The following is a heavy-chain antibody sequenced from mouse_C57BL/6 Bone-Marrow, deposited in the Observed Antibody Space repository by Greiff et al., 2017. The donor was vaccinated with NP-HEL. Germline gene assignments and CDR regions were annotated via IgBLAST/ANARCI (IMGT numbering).Heavy chain of an antibody. D-gene: IGHD2-2*01. CDR1: GYTFTSYW. V-gene: IGHV1-64*01. Sequence: QVQLKQPGAELVKPGASVKLSCKASGYTFTSYWMHWVKQRPGQGLEWIGMIHPNSGSTNYNEKFKSKATLTVDKSSSTAYMQLSSLTSEDSAVYYCARLWLRRGGYWGQGTTLTVSS. CDR2: IHPNSGST. J-gene: IGHJ2*01. CDR3: ARLWLRRGGY.